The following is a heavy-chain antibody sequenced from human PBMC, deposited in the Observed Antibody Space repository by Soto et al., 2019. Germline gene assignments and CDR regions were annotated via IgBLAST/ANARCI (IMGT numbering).Heavy chain of an antibody. CDR3: ARDLLKAPRSIVGATLPGY. J-gene: IGHJ4*02. CDR2: INSDGSST. D-gene: IGHD1-26*01. CDR1: GFTFSSYW. Sequence: GGSLRLSCAASGFTFSSYWMHWVRQAPGKGLVWVSRINSDGSSTSYADSVKGRFTISRDNAKNTQYLQKNSLKDEDTAEYYCARDLLKAPRSIVGATLPGYWGQGT. V-gene: IGHV3-74*01.